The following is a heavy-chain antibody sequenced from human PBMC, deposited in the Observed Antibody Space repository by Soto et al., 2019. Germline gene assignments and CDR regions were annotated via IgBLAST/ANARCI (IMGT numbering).Heavy chain of an antibody. CDR1: GFTFSSYA. D-gene: IGHD6-13*01. J-gene: IGHJ4*02. CDR3: AKGIAARETRFEY. Sequence: GGSLRLSCAASGFTFSSYAMTCVRQAPGKGLEWVSAISASGGNPYYADSVKGRFTISRDNSKNTMYLQMNSLSAEDTAVYYCAKGIAARETRFEYWGQGTMVTVSS. CDR2: ISASGGNP. V-gene: IGHV3-23*01.